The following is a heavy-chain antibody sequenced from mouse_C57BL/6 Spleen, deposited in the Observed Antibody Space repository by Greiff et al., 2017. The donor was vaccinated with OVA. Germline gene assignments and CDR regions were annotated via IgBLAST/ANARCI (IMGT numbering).Heavy chain of an antibody. CDR3: RIYDDYYYAMDY. CDR1: GYTFTSYW. V-gene: IGHV1-59*01. Sequence: QVQLQQPGAELVRPGTSVKLSCKASGYTFTSYWTHWVKQRPGQGLEWIGVIDPSDSYTNYNQKFKGKATFTVDTSSSTAYMQLSSLTSEDSAVYYCRIYDDYYYAMDYWGQGTSVTVSS. J-gene: IGHJ4*01. CDR2: IDPSDSYT. D-gene: IGHD2-3*01.